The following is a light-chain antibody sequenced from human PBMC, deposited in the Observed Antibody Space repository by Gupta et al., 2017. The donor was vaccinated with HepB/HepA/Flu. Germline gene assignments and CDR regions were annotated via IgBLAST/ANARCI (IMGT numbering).Light chain of an antibody. CDR3: QSYDSSLSVVV. CDR1: SSNIGAGYD. J-gene: IGLJ2*01. CDR2: GNS. Sequence: QSVLTQPPSVSRAPGQRVIISCTGSSSNIGAGYDVHWYQQLPGTAPKLLIYGNSNRPSGVPDRFSGAKSGTSASLAITGLQAEDEADYYCQSYDSSLSVVVFGGGTKLTVL. V-gene: IGLV1-40*01.